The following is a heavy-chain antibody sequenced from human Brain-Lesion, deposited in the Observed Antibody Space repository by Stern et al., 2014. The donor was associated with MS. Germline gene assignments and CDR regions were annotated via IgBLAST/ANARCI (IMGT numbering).Heavy chain of an antibody. CDR1: GFTFRSYG. J-gene: IGHJ6*02. D-gene: IGHD5-18*01. Sequence: QVQLVQSGGGVVKPGRSLRLSCTASGFTFRSYGMHWVRKAPGKGLELVSLASDDGSNKQYADSVKGRFTISRDNSKNTLYLHLNSLRPEDTAVYHCAKDRRGGYNDLYGMDVWGQGTTVTVSS. CDR3: AKDRRGGYNDLYGMDV. CDR2: ASDDGSNK. V-gene: IGHV3-30*18.